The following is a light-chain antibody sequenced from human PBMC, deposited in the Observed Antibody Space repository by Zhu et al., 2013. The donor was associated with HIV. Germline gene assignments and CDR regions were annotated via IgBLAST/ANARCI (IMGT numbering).Light chain of an antibody. V-gene: IGKV1-27*01. Sequence: DFQMTQSPSSLSASVGDRVTITCRASQGFGNYLAWYQLKPGKVPKLLIYAASTLQSGVPSRFSGSGSGTDFTLTISSLQPEDVAIYYCQRYNSAPATFGQGTKVDFK. CDR1: QGFGNY. J-gene: IGKJ1*01. CDR3: QRYNSAPAT. CDR2: AAS.